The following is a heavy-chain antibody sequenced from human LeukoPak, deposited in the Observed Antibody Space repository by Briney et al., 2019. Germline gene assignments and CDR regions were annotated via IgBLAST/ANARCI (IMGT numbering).Heavy chain of an antibody. V-gene: IGHV3-53*04. J-gene: IGHJ4*02. Sequence: GGSLTQTCAASGFTVRINYRGWVRQAPGKGLEWVSVIYSGGSTYYADSVKGRFTISRHTSKNTMYLQMNSLRAEDTAVYYCARGDGYNYKYYFDDWGQGTLVTVSS. CDR1: GFTVRINY. CDR2: IYSGGST. CDR3: ARGDGYNYKYYFDD. D-gene: IGHD5-24*01.